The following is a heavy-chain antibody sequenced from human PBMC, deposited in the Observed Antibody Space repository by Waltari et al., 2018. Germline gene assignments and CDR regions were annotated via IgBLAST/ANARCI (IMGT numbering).Heavy chain of an antibody. D-gene: IGHD3-3*01. J-gene: IGHJ6*02. CDR1: GFDFGCLT. CDR2: TTSSSNNI. CDR3: ARIGVDFWSGHYYYYYDMDV. Sequence: VQLVESGGGQVRPGGSLRLSCEASGFDFGCLTISWFDQPQGKGREWVATTTSSSNNIYYADSLKGRFTISRDNAKNSLYLQMNSLRAEDTAVYYCARIGVDFWSGHYYYYYDMDVWGQGTTVTVSS. V-gene: IGHV3-21*02.